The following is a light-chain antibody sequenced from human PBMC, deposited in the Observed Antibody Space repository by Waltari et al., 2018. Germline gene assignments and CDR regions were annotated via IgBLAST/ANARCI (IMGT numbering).Light chain of an antibody. J-gene: IGKJ2*01. CDR3: QQRSSWTPHT. Sequence: EIVLTQSPATLSLSPGETATLSCRASQSVGTYLAWYQQKPGQAPRLLIYDASNRAKGIPDRFRGSGSGTDFTLTIDSLEPEDFALYYCQQRSSWTPHTFGQGARLEIK. CDR1: QSVGTY. V-gene: IGKV3-11*01. CDR2: DAS.